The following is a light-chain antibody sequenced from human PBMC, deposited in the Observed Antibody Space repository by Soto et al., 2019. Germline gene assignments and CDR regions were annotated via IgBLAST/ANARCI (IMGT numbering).Light chain of an antibody. Sequence: QPVLTQSPSASASLGASVKLTCTLSSGHSSYAIAWHQQQAEKGPRYLMKVNSDGSHSKGDGIPDRFSGSSSGAERYLTISSLQSEDEADYYCQTWGTGPVVFGGGTKLTVL. CDR2: VNSDGSH. CDR3: QTWGTGPVV. V-gene: IGLV4-69*01. J-gene: IGLJ2*01. CDR1: SGHSSYA.